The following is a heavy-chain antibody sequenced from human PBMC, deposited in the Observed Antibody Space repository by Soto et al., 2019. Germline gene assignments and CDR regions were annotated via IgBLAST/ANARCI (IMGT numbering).Heavy chain of an antibody. CDR1: GFTVSSNY. CDR3: ARDSGIAAAEQGY. V-gene: IGHV3-53*01. Sequence: ESGGGLIQPGGSLRLSCAASGFTVSSNYMSWVRQAPGKGLEWVSVIYSGGSTYYADSVKGRFTISRDNSKNTLYLQMNSLRAEDTAVYYCARDSGIAAAEQGYWGQGTLVTVSS. D-gene: IGHD6-13*01. CDR2: IYSGGST. J-gene: IGHJ4*02.